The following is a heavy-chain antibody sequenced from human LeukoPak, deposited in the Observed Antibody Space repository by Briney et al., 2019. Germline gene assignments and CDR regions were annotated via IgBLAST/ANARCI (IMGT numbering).Heavy chain of an antibody. Sequence: PGGSLRLSCAASGFTFSSYSMNWVRQAPGKGPEWVSSISSSSSYIYYADSVKGRFTISRDNAKNSLYLQMNSLRAEDTAVYYCARASPGYSSSWYGSYYYYMDVWGKGTTVTVSS. J-gene: IGHJ6*03. CDR1: GFTFSSYS. CDR3: ARASPGYSSSWYGSYYYYMDV. CDR2: ISSSSSYI. D-gene: IGHD6-13*01. V-gene: IGHV3-21*01.